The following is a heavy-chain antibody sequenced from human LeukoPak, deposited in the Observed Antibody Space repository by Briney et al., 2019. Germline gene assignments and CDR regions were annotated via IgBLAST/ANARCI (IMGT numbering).Heavy chain of an antibody. V-gene: IGHV2-5*02. J-gene: IGHJ5*02. Sequence: SGPTLVKPTQTLTLTCTFSGFSLSTSGVGVGWIRQPPGKALEWLALIYWDDDKRYSPSLKSRLTITKDTSKNQVVLTMTNMDPVDTATYYCAHRSGWYAYNWFDPWGQGTLVTVSS. D-gene: IGHD6-19*01. CDR2: IYWDDDK. CDR1: GFSLSTSGVG. CDR3: AHRSGWYAYNWFDP.